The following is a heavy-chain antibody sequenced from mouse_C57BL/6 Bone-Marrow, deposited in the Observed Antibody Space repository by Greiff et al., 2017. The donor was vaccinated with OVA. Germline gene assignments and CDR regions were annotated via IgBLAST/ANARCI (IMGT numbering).Heavy chain of an antibody. CDR2: IYPGDGDT. CDR1: GYAFSSSW. D-gene: IGHD1-1*01. J-gene: IGHJ1*03. V-gene: IGHV1-82*01. Sequence: QVQLQQSGPELVKPGASVKISCKASGYAFSSSWMNWVKQRPGKGLEWIGRIYPGDGDTNYNGKFKGKATLTADKSSSTAYMQLSSLTSEDSAVFFCCRRDYYGSSYEYIDVWGTGTTVTVSS. CDR3: CRRDYYGSSYEYIDV.